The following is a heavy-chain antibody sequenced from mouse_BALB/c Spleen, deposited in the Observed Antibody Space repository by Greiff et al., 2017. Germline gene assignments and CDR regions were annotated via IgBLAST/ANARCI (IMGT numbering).Heavy chain of an antibody. CDR2: IYPGDGDT. D-gene: IGHD3-2*01. Sequence: QVQLQQSGAELVRPGSSVKISCKASGYAFSSYWMNWVKQRPGQGLEWIGQIYPGDGDTNYNGKFKGKATRTADKSSSTAYMQLSSLTSEDSAVYFCARSQTARATYAMDYWGQGTSVTVSS. J-gene: IGHJ4*01. V-gene: IGHV1-80*01. CDR1: GYAFSSYW. CDR3: ARSQTARATYAMDY.